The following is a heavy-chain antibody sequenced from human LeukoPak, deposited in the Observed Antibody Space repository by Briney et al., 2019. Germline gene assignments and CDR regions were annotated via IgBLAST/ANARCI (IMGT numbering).Heavy chain of an antibody. CDR3: ARTSGREKNFDS. J-gene: IGHJ4*02. Sequence: GGSLRLSCAASGFRFANYAMHWVRQTPGKGLEWVSLISYDGATQFYADSMKGRFTVSRDNSNNTLYLQLSGLTTEDTAVYFCARTSGREKNFDSWGQGTLVTVSP. D-gene: IGHD1-26*01. V-gene: IGHV3-30-3*01. CDR1: GFRFANYA. CDR2: ISYDGATQ.